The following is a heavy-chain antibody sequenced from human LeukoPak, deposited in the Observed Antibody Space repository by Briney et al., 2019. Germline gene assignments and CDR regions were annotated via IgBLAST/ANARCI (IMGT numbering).Heavy chain of an antibody. Sequence: PGGSLRLSCAASGFTFSSYGMHWVRQAPGKGLEWVAVISYDGSNKYYADSVKGRFTISRDNSKNTLYLQMNCLRAEDTAVYYCAKDGISRDTAMALCSYWGQGTLVTVSS. CDR1: GFTFSSYG. CDR2: ISYDGSNK. D-gene: IGHD5-18*01. J-gene: IGHJ4*02. V-gene: IGHV3-30*18. CDR3: AKDGISRDTAMALCSY.